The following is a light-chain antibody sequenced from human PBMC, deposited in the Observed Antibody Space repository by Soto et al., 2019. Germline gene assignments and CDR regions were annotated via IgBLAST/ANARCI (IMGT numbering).Light chain of an antibody. V-gene: IGKV3-15*01. Sequence: EIVMTQSPATLSVSPGEGATLSCRASQSVSGNLAWYQQKPGQAPRLLIYGASTRATAIPARFSGSGSGTEFTLTISSLQSEDFAVYYCQQYNNWPPWTFGQGTKVEIK. CDR3: QQYNNWPPWT. CDR2: GAS. CDR1: QSVSGN. J-gene: IGKJ1*01.